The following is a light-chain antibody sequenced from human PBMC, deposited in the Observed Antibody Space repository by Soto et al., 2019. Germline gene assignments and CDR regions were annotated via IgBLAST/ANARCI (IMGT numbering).Light chain of an antibody. CDR3: SSHAGNNNYV. CDR2: AVT. Sequence: QSVLTQPPSASGSPGQSVAISCTGTSSDVGGQNYVSWYQQHPGKAPKLIIYAVTERPSGVPDRFSGSKSGNTASLTVSGLRTEDEADYYCSSHAGNNNYVFGTGTKVTAL. CDR1: SSDVGGQNY. V-gene: IGLV2-8*01. J-gene: IGLJ1*01.